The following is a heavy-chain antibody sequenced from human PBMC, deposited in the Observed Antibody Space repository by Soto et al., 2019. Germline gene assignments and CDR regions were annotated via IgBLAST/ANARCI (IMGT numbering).Heavy chain of an antibody. Sequence: HVQLVESGGGVVQPGRSLRLSCAASGFTFSSYGMHWVRQAPGKGLEWVAVISYDGSNKYYADSVKGRFTISRDNSKNTLYLQMNSLRAEDTAVYYCAKDRQWLVLGTLDYWGQGTLVTVSS. CDR3: AKDRQWLVLGTLDY. CDR1: GFTFSSYG. D-gene: IGHD6-19*01. CDR2: ISYDGSNK. J-gene: IGHJ4*02. V-gene: IGHV3-30*18.